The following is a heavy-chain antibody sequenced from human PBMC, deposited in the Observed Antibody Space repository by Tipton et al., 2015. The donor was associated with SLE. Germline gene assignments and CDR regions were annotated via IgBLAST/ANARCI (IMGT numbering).Heavy chain of an antibody. CDR1: GGSISSGSYY. Sequence: TLSLTCTVSGGSISSGSYYWSWIRQPPGKGLEWIGNIYYGGGTYYNPSLKSRVTISVDTSKNQFSLKLSSVTAADTAVYYCARVQAYEGFDPWGQGTLVTVSS. CDR3: ARVQAYEGFDP. J-gene: IGHJ5*02. D-gene: IGHD3-16*01. V-gene: IGHV4-31*03. CDR2: IYYGGGT.